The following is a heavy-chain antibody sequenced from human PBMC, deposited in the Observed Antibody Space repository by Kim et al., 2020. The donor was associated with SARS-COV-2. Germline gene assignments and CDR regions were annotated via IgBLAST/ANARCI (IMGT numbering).Heavy chain of an antibody. D-gene: IGHD6-13*01. V-gene: IGHV4-39*01. CDR2: IYYSGST. Sequence: SETLSLTCTVSVGSISRSRDFWGWIRQPTGKGLEWIGTIYYSGSTQYSPSLKSRVTLSLDTSTNQFSLKLNPVTAADTAVYYCAHYISSQGCLDPWGQGILVTVPS. CDR3: AHYISSQGCLDP. J-gene: IGHJ5*02. CDR1: VGSISRSRDF.